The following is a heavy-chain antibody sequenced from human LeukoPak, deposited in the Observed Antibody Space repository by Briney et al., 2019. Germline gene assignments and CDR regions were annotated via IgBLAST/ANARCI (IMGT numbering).Heavy chain of an antibody. V-gene: IGHV4-4*02. CDR1: GGSISSSNW. CDR3: ARLDSSSWYFRDAFDI. D-gene: IGHD6-13*01. CDR2: IYHSEST. J-gene: IGHJ3*02. Sequence: PSETLSLTCAVSGGSISSSNWWSWVRQPPGKGLEWIGEIYHSESTNYNPSLKSRVTISVDKSKNQFSLKLSSVTAADTAVYYCARLDSSSWYFRDAFDIWGQGTMVTVSS.